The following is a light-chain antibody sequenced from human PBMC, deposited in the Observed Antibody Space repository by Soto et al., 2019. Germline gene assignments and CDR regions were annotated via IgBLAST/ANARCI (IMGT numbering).Light chain of an antibody. CDR1: QDIDRW. V-gene: IGKV1-5*01. CDR2: DVS. J-gene: IGKJ1*01. CDR3: QQYHGFSRT. Sequence: DIQMTQSPSSVSASVGDRVTISCRASQDIDRWLAWFQHKPGKAPDLLISDVSKLERGVASRFSGSGSGTEFTLTISSMQPDDLATYYCQQYHGFSRTFGQGTKVEI.